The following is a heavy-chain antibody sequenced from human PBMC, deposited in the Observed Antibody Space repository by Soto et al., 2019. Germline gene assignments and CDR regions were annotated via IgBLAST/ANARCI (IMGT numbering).Heavy chain of an antibody. J-gene: IGHJ5*02. CDR1: GFSFSGYT. D-gene: IGHD6-19*01. V-gene: IGHV3-21*01. CDR2: ISTSSTYI. Sequence: EVQPVESGGGLVKPGGSLRLSCAASGFSFSGYTMNWVRQAPGKGLEWVSSISTSSTYIYYADSVKGRFTISRDNAKTSLYLQMNSLRAEDTAVYYCARGTVADGFDPWGQGTLVTVSS. CDR3: ARGTVADGFDP.